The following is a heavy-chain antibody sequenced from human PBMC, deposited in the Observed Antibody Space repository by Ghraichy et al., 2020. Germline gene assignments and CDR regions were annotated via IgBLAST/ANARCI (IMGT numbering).Heavy chain of an antibody. Sequence: GGSLRLSCAASGFTVSSNYMSWVRQAPGKGLEWVSVIYSGGSTYYADSVKGRFTISRDNSKNTLYLQMNSLRAEDTAVYYCAREGKQQLGRTKYYYYYGMDVWGQGTTVTVSS. J-gene: IGHJ6*02. CDR3: AREGKQQLGRTKYYYYYGMDV. V-gene: IGHV3-53*01. CDR2: IYSGGST. CDR1: GFTVSSNY. D-gene: IGHD6-13*01.